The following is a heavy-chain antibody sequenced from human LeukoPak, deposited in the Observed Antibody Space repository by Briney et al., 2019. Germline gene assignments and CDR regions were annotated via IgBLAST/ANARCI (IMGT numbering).Heavy chain of an antibody. CDR1: GFTFSSYA. CDR3: ARGVPPPDY. V-gene: IGHV3-64*01. Sequence: GGSLRLSCAASGFTFSSYAMHWVRQAPGKGLEYVSAISCNGGTTSYANSVKGRFTISRDNSKNTLYLQMGSLRAEDMAVYYCARGVPPPDYWGQGTLVTVSS. CDR2: ISCNGGTT. J-gene: IGHJ4*02. D-gene: IGHD3-3*01.